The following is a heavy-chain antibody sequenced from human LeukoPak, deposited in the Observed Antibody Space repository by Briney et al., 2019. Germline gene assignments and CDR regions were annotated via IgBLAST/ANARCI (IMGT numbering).Heavy chain of an antibody. J-gene: IGHJ2*01. CDR3: ARDWVAHNNYDSSGYYWYFDL. CDR1: GFTFDDYG. D-gene: IGHD3-22*01. Sequence: AGGSLRLSCAASGFTFDDYGMSWVRQAPGKGLEWVSGINWNGGSTGYADSVKGRFTISRDNAKNSLYLQMNSLRAEDTAVYYCARDWVAHNNYDSSGYYWYFDLWGRGTLVTVSS. V-gene: IGHV3-20*04. CDR2: INWNGGST.